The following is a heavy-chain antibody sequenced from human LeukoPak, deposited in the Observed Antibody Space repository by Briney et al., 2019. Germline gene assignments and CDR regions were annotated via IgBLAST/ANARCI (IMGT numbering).Heavy chain of an antibody. Sequence: PSETLSLTCAVYGGSLSGYYWSWIRQPPGKGLEWIGEINHSGSTNYNPSLKSRVTISVDTSKNQFSLKLSSVTAADGPVYYCALYSRGWRSFDYWGQGTLVTVSS. V-gene: IGHV4-34*01. J-gene: IGHJ4*02. CDR1: GGSLSGYY. CDR2: INHSGST. CDR3: ALYSRGWRSFDY. D-gene: IGHD6-19*01.